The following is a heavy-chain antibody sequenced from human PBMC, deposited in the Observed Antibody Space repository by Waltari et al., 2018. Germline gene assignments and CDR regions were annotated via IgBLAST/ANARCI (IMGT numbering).Heavy chain of an antibody. J-gene: IGHJ4*02. CDR1: GFTFSSYG. CDR3: AKGQLAVAGPLFDY. Sequence: QVQLVESGGGVVQPGRSLRLSCAASGFTFSSYGMHWVRKAPGKGLEWVAVISYDGSNKYYADSVKGRFTISRDNSKNTLYLQMNSLRAEDTAVYYCAKGQLAVAGPLFDYWGQGTLVTVSS. D-gene: IGHD6-19*01. CDR2: ISYDGSNK. V-gene: IGHV3-30*18.